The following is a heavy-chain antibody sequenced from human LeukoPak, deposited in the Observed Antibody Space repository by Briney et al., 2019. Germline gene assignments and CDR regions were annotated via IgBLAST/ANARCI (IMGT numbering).Heavy chain of an antibody. D-gene: IGHD4/OR15-4a*01. V-gene: IGHV4-39*01. Sequence: PSETLSLTCTVSGDSISSATYYYCGWLRQPPGKGLEWVGGIYNSGSTYYNPSLKSRLTISSDTSQKQFSLQLTSVTAADTAVYYCVRQAADAGAVPYFDYWGQGTLVTVSS. CDR3: VRQAADAGAVPYFDY. J-gene: IGHJ4*02. CDR2: IYNSGST. CDR1: GDSISSATYY.